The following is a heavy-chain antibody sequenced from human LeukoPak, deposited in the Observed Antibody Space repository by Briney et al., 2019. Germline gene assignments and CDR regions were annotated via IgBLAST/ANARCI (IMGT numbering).Heavy chain of an antibody. V-gene: IGHV3-23*01. Sequence: PGGSLRLSCAASGFTFSSYAMSWVRQAPGKGLEWVSAISGSGGSTYYADSVKGRFTISRDNSKNTLYLQMNSLRAEDTAVYYCAEDVAERRGFDYWGQGTLVTVSS. J-gene: IGHJ4*02. CDR1: GFTFSSYA. D-gene: IGHD1-1*01. CDR2: ISGSGGST. CDR3: AEDVAERRGFDY.